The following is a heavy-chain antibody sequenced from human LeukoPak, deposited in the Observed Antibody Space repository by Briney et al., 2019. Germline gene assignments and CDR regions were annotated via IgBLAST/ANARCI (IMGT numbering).Heavy chain of an antibody. D-gene: IGHD2-2*01. Sequence: SETLSLACAVSGYSISSGYQWAWIRQPPGKTLEGFGIIFHTGSVHYNPSLKSRVTISVDTSTNHFSLRLSSLTAADTAIYYCARDPRWLTPDCTSTSCYENYFDPWGQGILVTVSS. CDR2: IFHTGSV. J-gene: IGHJ5*02. V-gene: IGHV4-38-2*02. CDR1: GYSISSGYQ. CDR3: ARDPRWLTPDCTSTSCYENYFDP.